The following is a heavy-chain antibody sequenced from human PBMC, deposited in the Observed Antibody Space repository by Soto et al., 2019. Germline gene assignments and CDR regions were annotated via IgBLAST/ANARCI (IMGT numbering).Heavy chain of an antibody. CDR3: ARGLRYDYDFWSGYLVLGFYYGMDV. Sequence: ASVKVSCKASGYTFTSYDINWVRQATGQGLEWMGWMNPNSGNTGYAQKFQGRVTMTRNTSISTAYMELSSLRSEDTAVYYCARGLRYDYDFWSGYLVLGFYYGMDVCGQVTTVPASS. D-gene: IGHD3-3*01. CDR1: GYTFTSYD. CDR2: MNPNSGNT. J-gene: IGHJ6*02. V-gene: IGHV1-8*01.